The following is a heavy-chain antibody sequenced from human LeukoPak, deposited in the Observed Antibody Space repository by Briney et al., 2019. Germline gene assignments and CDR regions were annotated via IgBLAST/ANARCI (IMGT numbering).Heavy chain of an antibody. CDR1: GLNFITAA. CDR3: VKDIQLST. D-gene: IGHD5-24*01. CDR2: IGSSGGST. J-gene: IGHJ3*01. V-gene: IGHV3-23*01. Sequence: GGSLRLSCAASGLNFITAAMTWVPQAPGKGLEWVSLIGSSGGSTYYADSVKGRLTISRDNFNHTLSLQMNSLRVEDTAIYYCVKDIQLSTWGLGTMVTVSS.